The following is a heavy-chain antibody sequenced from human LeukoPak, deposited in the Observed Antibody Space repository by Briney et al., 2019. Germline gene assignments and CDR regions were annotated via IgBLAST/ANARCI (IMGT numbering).Heavy chain of an antibody. J-gene: IGHJ5*02. Sequence: GGSLRLSCAASGFTFSSYAMSWVRQAPGKGLEWVSAISGSGGSTYYADSVKGRFTISRDNSKNTLYLQMNSLRAEDTAVYYCAKDRKVTMIVSWFDPWGQGTLVTVSS. D-gene: IGHD3-22*01. CDR2: ISGSGGST. CDR3: AKDRKVTMIVSWFDP. CDR1: GFTFSSYA. V-gene: IGHV3-23*01.